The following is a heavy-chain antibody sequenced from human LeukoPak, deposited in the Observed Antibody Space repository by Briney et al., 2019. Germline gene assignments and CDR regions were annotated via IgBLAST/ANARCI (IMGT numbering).Heavy chain of an antibody. CDR1: GYTLTELS. J-gene: IGHJ4*02. D-gene: IGHD1-26*01. V-gene: IGHV1-24*01. CDR3: ATPYSGSYSPDY. Sequence: GASVKVSCKVSGYTLTELSMHWVRQAPGKGLEWMGGFDPEDGETIYAQKFQGRVTMTEDTSTDTAYMELSSLRSEDTAVYYCATPYSGSYSPDYWGQGTLVTVSS. CDR2: FDPEDGET.